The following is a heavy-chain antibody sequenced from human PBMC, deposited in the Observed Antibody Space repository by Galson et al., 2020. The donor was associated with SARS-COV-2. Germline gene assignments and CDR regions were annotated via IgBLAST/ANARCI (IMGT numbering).Heavy chain of an antibody. CDR3: ARAVRYGLDV. CDR2: INGASSSI. Sequence: GGSLRLSCAASGFNFEIYSMQWVRQAPGKGLEWISYINGASSSIFHGDSVKGRFTISRDNTKNSLFLQLSSLTAEDTAVYYCARAVRYGLDVWGQGTIVTVSS. V-gene: IGHV3-21*05. CDR1: GFNFEIYS. J-gene: IGHJ6*02.